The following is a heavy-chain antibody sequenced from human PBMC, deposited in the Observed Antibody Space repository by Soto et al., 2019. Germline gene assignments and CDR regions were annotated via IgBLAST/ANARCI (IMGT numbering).Heavy chain of an antibody. D-gene: IGHD6-13*01. CDR2: IYYSGST. V-gene: IGHV4-59*08. Sequence: LVTKSLTNTVSCGSIISYYWSWIRQPPGKGLEWIGYIYYSGSTNYNPSLKSRVTISVDTSKNQFSLKLSSVTAADTAVYYCARLVGIAAAGTPNWFDPWGQGTLVTVSS. CDR1: CGSIISYY. CDR3: ARLVGIAAAGTPNWFDP. J-gene: IGHJ5*02.